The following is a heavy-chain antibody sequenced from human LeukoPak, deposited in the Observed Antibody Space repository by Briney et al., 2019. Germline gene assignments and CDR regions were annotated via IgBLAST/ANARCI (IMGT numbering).Heavy chain of an antibody. CDR1: GYTFTGYY. J-gene: IGHJ4*02. D-gene: IGHD3/OR15-3a*01. CDR3: VLVLDYYFDY. Sequence: ASVKVSCKASGYTFTGYYMRWVRPAPGQGLEWMGWINPNSGGTNYAQKFQGRVTMTRDASIRTAYMELSRLRSDDTAVYYGVLVLDYYFDYWGQGTLVTVSS. V-gene: IGHV1-2*02. CDR2: INPNSGGT.